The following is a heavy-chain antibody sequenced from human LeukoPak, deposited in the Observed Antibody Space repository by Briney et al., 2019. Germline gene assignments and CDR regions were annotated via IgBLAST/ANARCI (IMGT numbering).Heavy chain of an antibody. D-gene: IGHD1-26*01. J-gene: IGHJ5*02. V-gene: IGHV1-2*02. CDR2: INPNSGGT. Sequence: ASVKVSCKASGYTFTGYYLHWVRQAPGQGLEWMGWINPNSGGTNYAQEFQGRVTMTRDTSISTAYMELSRLRSDDTAVYYCASLVGATSDWFDPWGQGTLVTVSS. CDR1: GYTFTGYY. CDR3: ASLVGATSDWFDP.